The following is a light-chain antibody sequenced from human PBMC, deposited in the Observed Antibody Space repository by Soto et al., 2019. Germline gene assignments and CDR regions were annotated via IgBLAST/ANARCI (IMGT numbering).Light chain of an antibody. Sequence: EIVLTQSPGTLSLSPGERATLSCRASQSVSSSYLAWYQQKPGQAPRLLIYGASSRATCIPDRFSGRGSETDFTLTISRLEPEDFAVYYCQQYGSSSWTFGQGTKVEIK. CDR3: QQYGSSSWT. J-gene: IGKJ1*01. CDR1: QSVSSSY. V-gene: IGKV3-20*01. CDR2: GAS.